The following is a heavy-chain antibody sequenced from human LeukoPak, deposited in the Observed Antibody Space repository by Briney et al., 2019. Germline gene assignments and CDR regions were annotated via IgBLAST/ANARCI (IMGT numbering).Heavy chain of an antibody. CDR3: ARVFGSGSPQDV. CDR1: GFTFSTSW. Sequence: GGSLRLSCEASGFTFSTSWMYWVRQAPGKGLEWVSRINGDGSDPSYADFVKGRFTISRDNSKNTLYLQMNSLRAEDTAVYYCARVFGSGSPQDVWGKGTTVTISS. CDR2: INGDGSDP. D-gene: IGHD3-10*01. V-gene: IGHV3-74*01. J-gene: IGHJ6*04.